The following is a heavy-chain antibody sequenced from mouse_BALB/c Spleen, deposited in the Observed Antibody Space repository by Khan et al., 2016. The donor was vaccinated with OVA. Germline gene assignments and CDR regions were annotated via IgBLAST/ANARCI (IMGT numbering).Heavy chain of an antibody. Sequence: QVRLQQSGAELAKPWASVKMSCKASGYTFTSYWMHWVKQRPGQGLEWIGYINPTSGYTDYNEKFKDKATLSADKSSSTAYMKLSSLTSEDSEVYYCTRDRIDYWGQGTTLTVSS. CDR3: TRDRIDY. CDR1: GYTFTSYW. V-gene: IGHV1-7*01. J-gene: IGHJ2*01. CDR2: INPTSGYT.